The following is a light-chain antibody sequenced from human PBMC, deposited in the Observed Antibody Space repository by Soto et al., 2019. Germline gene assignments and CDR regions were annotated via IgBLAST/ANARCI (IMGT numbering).Light chain of an antibody. V-gene: IGLV2-11*01. CDR2: AVS. CDR1: NSDVGGYNF. Sequence: QSALTQPRSVSGSPGQSVTIYCTGTNSDVGGYNFVSWYQQLPGKAPKLMISAVSQRPSGVPDRFSGSKSGNSASLTISWLQADDEADDFCCSYSARYIWVFRVWTKLTVL. J-gene: IGLJ3*02. CDR3: CSYSARYIWV.